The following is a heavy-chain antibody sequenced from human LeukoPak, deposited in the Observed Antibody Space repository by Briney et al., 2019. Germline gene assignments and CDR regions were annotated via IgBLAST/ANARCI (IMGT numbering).Heavy chain of an antibody. CDR1: GGSISSGDYY. CDR3: AREPTVVTGAFDI. CDR2: IYYSGST. J-gene: IGHJ3*02. Sequence: PSETLSLTCTVSGGSISSGDYYWSWIRQPPGKGLEWIGYIYYSGSTYYNPSLKSRVTISVDTSKNQFSLKLSSVTAADTAVYYCAREPTVVTGAFDIWGQGTMVTVSS. V-gene: IGHV4-30-4*08. D-gene: IGHD4-23*01.